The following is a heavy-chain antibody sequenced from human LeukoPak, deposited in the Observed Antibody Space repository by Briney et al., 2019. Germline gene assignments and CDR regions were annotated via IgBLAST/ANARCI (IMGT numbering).Heavy chain of an antibody. CDR1: GFTFSSYS. V-gene: IGHV3-21*01. CDR3: ARIDSSGWGGFDY. D-gene: IGHD6-19*01. Sequence: GGSLRLSCAASGFTFSSYSMNWVCQAPGKGLEWVSSISSSSSYIYYADSVKGRFTISRDNAKNSLYLQMNSPRAEDTAVYYCARIDSSGWGGFDYWGQGTLVTVSS. J-gene: IGHJ4*02. CDR2: ISSSSSYI.